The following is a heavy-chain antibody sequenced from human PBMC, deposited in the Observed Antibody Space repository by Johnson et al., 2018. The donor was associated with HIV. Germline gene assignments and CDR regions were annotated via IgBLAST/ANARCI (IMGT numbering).Heavy chain of an antibody. CDR2: ISYDGSNK. Sequence: VQLMESGGGVVQPGGSLRLSCAASRFTFSDYGMHWVRQAPGKGLEWVALISYDGSNKYYADSVKGRFTISRDNSKNTLYLQVNSLSDEDTAVYYCAREKPGTPRDAFDIWGQGTMVTVSS. V-gene: IGHV3-30*19. CDR3: AREKPGTPRDAFDI. CDR1: RFTFSDYG. J-gene: IGHJ3*02.